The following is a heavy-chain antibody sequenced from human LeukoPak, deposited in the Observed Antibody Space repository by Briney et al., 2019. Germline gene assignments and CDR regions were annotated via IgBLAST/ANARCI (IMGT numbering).Heavy chain of an antibody. CDR1: GGSISSSRNY. CDR2: FFYNRVT. J-gene: IGHJ4*02. D-gene: IGHD2/OR15-2a*01. Sequence: SETLCLTCTVSGGSISSSRNYWGWIRQRPGKGLEWIGSFFYNRVTYQNPSLKSRVTILVDTSKNQFSLKLSSVTAADTAVYYCANHYSTVDYWGQGTLVTVSS. CDR3: ANHYSTVDY. V-gene: IGHV4-39*07.